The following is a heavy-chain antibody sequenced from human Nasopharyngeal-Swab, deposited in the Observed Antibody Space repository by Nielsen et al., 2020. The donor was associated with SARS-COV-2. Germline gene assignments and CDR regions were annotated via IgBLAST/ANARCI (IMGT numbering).Heavy chain of an antibody. J-gene: IGHJ6*02. Sequence: SLKISCEASGYTFSSYDMHWVRQATGKALEWVSDIGTAGDTYYPGSVKGRFTISRENAKNSLYLQMNSLRAGDTAVYYCARAAVAGTYYYYGMDVWGQGTTVTGSS. CDR2: IGTAGDT. CDR1: GYTFSSYD. V-gene: IGHV3-13*01. D-gene: IGHD6-19*01. CDR3: ARAAVAGTYYYYGMDV.